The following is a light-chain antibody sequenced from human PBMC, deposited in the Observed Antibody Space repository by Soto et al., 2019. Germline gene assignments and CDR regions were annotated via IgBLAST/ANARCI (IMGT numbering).Light chain of an antibody. J-gene: IGKJ4*01. CDR2: DVS. CDR3: QQCNNWPLT. Sequence: EILMTQSPATLSVSPGERATLSCWASQSVSSNLAWYQQKPGQAPRLLIYDVSTRATGIPTRFSGSGSGTEFTLTISSLQSEDFAAYYCQQCNNWPLTFGGGTKVDIK. CDR1: QSVSSN. V-gene: IGKV3D-15*01.